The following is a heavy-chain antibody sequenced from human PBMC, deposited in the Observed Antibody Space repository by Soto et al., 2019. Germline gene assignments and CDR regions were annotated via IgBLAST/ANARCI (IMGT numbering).Heavy chain of an antibody. CDR3: ARDLGPDYSRGY. Sequence: VRLVESGGGLVSPGGSLRLSCAASGFAFSSYGLNWVRQAPGRGLEWISYISDSGSSIYYVDTVKGRFTASRDNAKNSVYLQMNSLRAEDTAVYYCARDLGPDYSRGYWGQGTLVTVSS. CDR1: GFAFSSYG. CDR2: ISDSGSSI. J-gene: IGHJ4*02. V-gene: IGHV3-48*03. D-gene: IGHD4-4*01.